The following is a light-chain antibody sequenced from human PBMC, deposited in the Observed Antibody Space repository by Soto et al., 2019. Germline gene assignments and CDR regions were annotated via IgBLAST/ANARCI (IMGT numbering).Light chain of an antibody. J-gene: IGKJ3*01. CDR2: AAS. CDR1: QDIRNF. V-gene: IGKV1-27*01. Sequence: DIQMTQSPTSLSASVGDRVTITCRASQDIRNFVAWYQQKPGKAPKLLIYAASTLQSGVPSRFSGSGSGTHFTLTISSLQPEDVATYTCQKYRSVPVFGPGTKVEI. CDR3: QKYRSVPV.